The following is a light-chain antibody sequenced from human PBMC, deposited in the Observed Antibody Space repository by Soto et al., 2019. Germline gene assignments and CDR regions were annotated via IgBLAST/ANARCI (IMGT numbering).Light chain of an antibody. J-gene: IGKJ4*01. CDR2: GSS. CDR3: HQHRGAPLT. CDR1: QSVRSIY. V-gene: IGKV3-20*01. Sequence: QSVRSIYVALSQHKXGNAPTLLIYGSSXRANGIPDRFSGSGSGSDFTLTISRLGAEELAVYYCHQHRGAPLTFAGGTNVAIK.